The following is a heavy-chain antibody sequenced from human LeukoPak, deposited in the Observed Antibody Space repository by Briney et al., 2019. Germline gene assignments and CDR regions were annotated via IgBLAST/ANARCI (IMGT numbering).Heavy chain of an antibody. D-gene: IGHD3-10*01. CDR3: AKGSDYYGSGSDFNNNWFDP. CDR1: GFTFSSYA. V-gene: IGHV3-23*01. CDR2: VCGSGGST. Sequence: GGSLRLSCAASGFTFSSYAMSWVRQAPGKGLGWVSRVCGSGGSTHYADSVKGRFPISRDNSKNTLHLQMSILRAEDTAVYFCAKGSDYYGSGSDFNNNWFDPWGQGTLVSVSS. J-gene: IGHJ5*02.